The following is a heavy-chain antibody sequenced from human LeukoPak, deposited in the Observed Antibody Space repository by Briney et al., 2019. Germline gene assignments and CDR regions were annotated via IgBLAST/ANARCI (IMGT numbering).Heavy chain of an antibody. CDR2: IYTSGST. CDR1: GGSISSGSYY. CDR3: ASRRSSQSRYYYYYMDV. J-gene: IGHJ6*03. D-gene: IGHD6-13*01. Sequence: PSETLSLTCTVSGGSISSGSYYWSWIRQPAGKGLEWIGRIYTSGSTNYNPSLKIRVTISVDTSKNQFSLKLSSVTAADTAVYYCASRRSSQSRYYYYYMDVWGKGTTVTVSS. V-gene: IGHV4-61*02.